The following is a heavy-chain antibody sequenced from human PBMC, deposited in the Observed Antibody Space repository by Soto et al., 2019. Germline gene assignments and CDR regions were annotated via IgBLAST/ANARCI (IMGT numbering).Heavy chain of an antibody. Sequence: GGSLRLSCAASGFTFSSYGMHWVRQAPGKWLEWVAVISYDGSNKYYADSVKGRFTISRDNSKNTLYLQMNSLRAEDTAVYYCAKDLRIQLWAYYYFYGMDVWGQGXTVPVSS. J-gene: IGHJ6*02. CDR3: AKDLRIQLWAYYYFYGMDV. D-gene: IGHD5-18*01. CDR1: GFTFSSYG. V-gene: IGHV3-30*18. CDR2: ISYDGSNK.